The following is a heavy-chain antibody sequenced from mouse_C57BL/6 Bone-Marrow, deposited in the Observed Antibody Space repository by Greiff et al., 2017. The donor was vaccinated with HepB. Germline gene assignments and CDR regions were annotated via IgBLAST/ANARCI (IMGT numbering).Heavy chain of an antibody. V-gene: IGHV3-6*01. J-gene: IGHJ4*01. Sequence: EVKLQESGPGLVKPSQSLSLTCSVTGYSITSGYYWNWIRQFPGNKLEWMGYISYDGSNNYNPSLKNRISITRDTSKNQFFLKLNSVTTEDTATYYCARRSYYDYDYAMDYWGQGTSVTVSS. CDR3: ARRSYYDYDYAMDY. CDR1: GYSITSGYY. CDR2: ISYDGSN. D-gene: IGHD2-4*01.